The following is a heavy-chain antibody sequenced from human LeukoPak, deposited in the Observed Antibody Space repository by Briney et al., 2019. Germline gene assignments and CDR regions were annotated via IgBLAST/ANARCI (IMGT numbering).Heavy chain of an antibody. CDR3: ARHRGTWELLAYNWFDP. CDR1: GGSISSSSYY. CDR2: IYYSGST. J-gene: IGHJ5*02. V-gene: IGHV4-39*01. D-gene: IGHD1-26*01. Sequence: PSETLSLTCTVSGGSISSSSYYWGWIRQPPGKGLEWIGSIYYSGSTYYNPSLKSRVTISVDTSKNQFSLKLSSVTAADTAVYYCARHRGTWELLAYNWFDPWGQGTLVTVSS.